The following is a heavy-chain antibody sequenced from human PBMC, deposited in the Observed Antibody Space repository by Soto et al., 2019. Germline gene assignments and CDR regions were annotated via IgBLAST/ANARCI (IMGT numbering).Heavy chain of an antibody. CDR1: GFTFSSYA. CDR3: ARDRSARYYDSKLSTGRYYGMDV. D-gene: IGHD3-22*01. Sequence: GGSLRLSCAASGFTFSSYAMHWVHQAPGKGLERVAVISYDGSNKYYADSVKGRFTISRDNSKNTLYLQMNSLRAEDTSVYYCARDRSARYYDSKLSTGRYYGMDVWGQGTTVTVSS. V-gene: IGHV3-30-3*01. CDR2: ISYDGSNK. J-gene: IGHJ6*02.